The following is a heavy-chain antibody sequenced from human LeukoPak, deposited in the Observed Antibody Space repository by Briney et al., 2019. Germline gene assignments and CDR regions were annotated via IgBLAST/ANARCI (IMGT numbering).Heavy chain of an antibody. CDR1: GFTFSSYG. D-gene: IGHD1-26*01. CDR3: AKEEQVGAFDY. J-gene: IGHJ4*02. Sequence: PGGSLRLSCAASGFTFSSYGMHWVRQAPGKGLEWVAVISNDGSNKYYADSVKGRFTISRDNSKNTLYLQMNSLRAEDTAVYYCAKEEQVGAFDYWGQGTPVTVSS. V-gene: IGHV3-30*18. CDR2: ISNDGSNK.